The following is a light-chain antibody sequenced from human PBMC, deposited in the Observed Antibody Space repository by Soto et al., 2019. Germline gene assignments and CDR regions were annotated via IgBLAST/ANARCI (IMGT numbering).Light chain of an antibody. CDR2: LNSDGSH. J-gene: IGLJ3*02. Sequence: QSVLTQSPSASASLGASVKLTCTLSRGHSNYGIAWHQQQPEKGPRYLMRLNSDGSHSKGDGIPDRFSASNSGAERYLTISSLQSEDEADYYCQTWGTDIVVFGGGTKLTVL. CDR1: RGHSNYG. V-gene: IGLV4-69*01. CDR3: QTWGTDIVV.